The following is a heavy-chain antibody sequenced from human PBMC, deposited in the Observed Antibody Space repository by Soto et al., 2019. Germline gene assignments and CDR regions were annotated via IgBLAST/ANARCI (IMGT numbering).Heavy chain of an antibody. CDR1: GCTFSSYA. CDR3: AREDSSGPDDY. V-gene: IGHV1-69*13. CDR2: IIPIFGTA. J-gene: IGHJ4*02. D-gene: IGHD3-22*01. Sequence: SVKVSCKASGCTFSSYAISCVRQAPGQGLEWMGGIIPIFGTANYAQKFQGRVTITADESTSTAYMELSSLRSEDTAVYYCAREDSSGPDDYWGQGTLVTVSS.